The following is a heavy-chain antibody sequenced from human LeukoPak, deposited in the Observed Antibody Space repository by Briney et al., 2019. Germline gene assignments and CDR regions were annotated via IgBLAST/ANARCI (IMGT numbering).Heavy chain of an antibody. CDR3: GIAARWWYFDL. D-gene: IGHD6-13*01. CDR1: GGTFSSYA. J-gene: IGHJ2*01. CDR2: IIPIFGTA. Sequence: SVKVSCKASGGTFSSYAISWVRQAPGQGLEWMGGIIPIFGTADYAQKFQGRVTITADESTSTAYMELSSLRSEDTAVYYCGIAARWWYFDLWGRGTLVTVSS. V-gene: IGHV1-69*01.